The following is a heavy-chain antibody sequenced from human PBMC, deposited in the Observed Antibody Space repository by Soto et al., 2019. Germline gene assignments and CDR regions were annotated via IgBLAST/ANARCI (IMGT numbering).Heavy chain of an antibody. Sequence: QVQLQESGPGLVKPSETLSLTCTVSGGSISSYYWSWIRQPPGKGLEWIGYIYYSGSTNYNPSLKSRVTISVDTSKNQSSLKLSSVTAADTAVYYCARVSFMQLAPRDMDVWGQGTTVTVSS. D-gene: IGHD6-6*01. J-gene: IGHJ6*02. CDR3: ARVSFMQLAPRDMDV. V-gene: IGHV4-59*01. CDR2: IYYSGST. CDR1: GGSISSYY.